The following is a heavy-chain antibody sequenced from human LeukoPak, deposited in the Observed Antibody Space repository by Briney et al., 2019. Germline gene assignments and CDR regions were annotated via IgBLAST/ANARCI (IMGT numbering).Heavy chain of an antibody. Sequence: GGSLRLSCAPSGFTFDDYAMHWVRQAPGKGLEWVSGISWNSGSIGYADSVKGRFTISRDNAKNSLYLQMNSLRAEDTALYYCAKDFVFSGGDAFDIWGQGTMVTVSS. J-gene: IGHJ3*02. V-gene: IGHV3-9*01. CDR1: GFTFDDYA. CDR3: AKDFVFSGGDAFDI. D-gene: IGHD2-15*01. CDR2: ISWNSGSI.